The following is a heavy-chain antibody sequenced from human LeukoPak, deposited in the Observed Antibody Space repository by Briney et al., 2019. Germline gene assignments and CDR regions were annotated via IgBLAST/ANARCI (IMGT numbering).Heavy chain of an antibody. CDR2: IYYSGST. CDR1: GGSISSSSYY. D-gene: IGHD3-3*01. Sequence: SETLSLTCTVSGGSISSSSYYWGWIRQPPGKGLEWIGSIYYSGSTYYSPSLKSRVTISVDTSKNQFSLKLSSVTAADTAVYYCARSPLYYDFWSGYYLMDVWGKGTTVTVSS. CDR3: ARSPLYYDFWSGYYLMDV. J-gene: IGHJ6*04. V-gene: IGHV4-39*01.